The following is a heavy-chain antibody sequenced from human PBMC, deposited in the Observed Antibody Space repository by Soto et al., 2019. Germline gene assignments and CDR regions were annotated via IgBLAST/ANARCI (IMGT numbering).Heavy chain of an antibody. Sequence: QVQLQESGPGLVKPSQTLSLTCTVSGGSISSGGYYWTWIRQHPGKGLEWIGYNYYSGITYYNPSLKSRVTISLVTYKNQFSLKLSSVTAADTAVYYCARGSSIAGLYYGMDVWGQGTTVTVSS. D-gene: IGHD6-6*01. V-gene: IGHV4-31*03. CDR3: ARGSSIAGLYYGMDV. CDR1: GGSISSGGYY. CDR2: NYYSGIT. J-gene: IGHJ6*02.